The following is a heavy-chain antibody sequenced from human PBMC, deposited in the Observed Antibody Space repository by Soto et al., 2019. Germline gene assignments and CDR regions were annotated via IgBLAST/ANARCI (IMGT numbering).Heavy chain of an antibody. CDR3: ARRGSGHTFDY. J-gene: IGHJ4*02. Sequence: QLQLQESGPGLVKPSETLSLTCAVSGASISRTGFHWGWIRQPPGQGLEWIGSIYEGETTFYNSSLKSRVTISADTSKNHFSLKLSSVTAADTTVYYCARRGSGHTFDYWGQGTLVTVSS. CDR2: IYEGETT. V-gene: IGHV4-39*01. CDR1: GASISRTGFH. D-gene: IGHD3-10*01.